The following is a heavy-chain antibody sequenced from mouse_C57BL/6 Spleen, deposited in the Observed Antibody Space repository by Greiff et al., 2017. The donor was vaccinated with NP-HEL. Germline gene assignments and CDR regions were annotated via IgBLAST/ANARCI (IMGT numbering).Heavy chain of an antibody. Sequence: QVQLKESGAELVKPGASVKLSCKASGYTFTEYTIHWVKQRSGQGLEWIGWFYPGSGSIKYNEKFKDKATLTADKSSSTVYMELSRLTSEDSAVYFCARHEEATVVEDMDAMDYWGQGTSVTVSS. CDR3: ARHEEATVVEDMDAMDY. J-gene: IGHJ4*01. V-gene: IGHV1-62-2*01. CDR2: FYPGSGSI. D-gene: IGHD1-1*01. CDR1: GYTFTEYT.